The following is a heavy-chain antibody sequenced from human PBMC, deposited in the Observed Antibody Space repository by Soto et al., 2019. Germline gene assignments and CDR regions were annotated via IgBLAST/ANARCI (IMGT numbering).Heavy chain of an antibody. CDR2: IIPIFGTA. CDR1: GGTFSSYA. Sequence: SVKVSCKASGGTFSSYAISWVRQAPGQGLEWMGGIIPIFGTANYAQKFQGRVTITADESTSTAYMELSSLRSEDTAVYYCATEYSGYESLLFDYWGQGTLVTVSS. D-gene: IGHD5-12*01. CDR3: ATEYSGYESLLFDY. J-gene: IGHJ4*02. V-gene: IGHV1-69*13.